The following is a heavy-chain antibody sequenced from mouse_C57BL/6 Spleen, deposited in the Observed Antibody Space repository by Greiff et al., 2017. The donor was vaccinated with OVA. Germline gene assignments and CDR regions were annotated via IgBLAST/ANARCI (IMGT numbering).Heavy chain of an antibody. D-gene: IGHD1-1*01. CDR3: ARSGYGSSSYDFDY. V-gene: IGHV14-3*01. CDR1: GFNIKNPY. Sequence: VQLPQSVAELVRPGASVKLSCTASGFNIKNPYMHWVKQRPEQGLEWLGRIDPANGNTKYAPKFQGKAPITADTSSNTAYLQLSSLTSEDTAIYYGARSGYGSSSYDFDYWGQGTTLTVSS. J-gene: IGHJ2*01. CDR2: IDPANGNT.